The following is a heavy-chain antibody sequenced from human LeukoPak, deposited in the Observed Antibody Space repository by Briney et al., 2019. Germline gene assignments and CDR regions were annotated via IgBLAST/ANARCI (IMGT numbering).Heavy chain of an antibody. D-gene: IGHD3-10*01. CDR1: GGSFSGYY. J-gene: IGHJ4*02. Sequence: SDTLSLTCAVYGGSFSGYYWSWIPKPPGKGRKWIGEINHSGSTNYNPSLKSRVTISVDTSKNQFSLKLSSVTAADTAVYYCARRPRYYYGSGSYYEVYFDYWGQGTLVTVSS. CDR2: INHSGST. V-gene: IGHV4-34*01. CDR3: ARRPRYYYGSGSYYEVYFDY.